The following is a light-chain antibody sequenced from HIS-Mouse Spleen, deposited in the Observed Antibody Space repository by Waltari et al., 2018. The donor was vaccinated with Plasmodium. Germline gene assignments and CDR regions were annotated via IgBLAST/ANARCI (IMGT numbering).Light chain of an antibody. Sequence: QSALTQPASVSGSPGQSITISCTGTSRDGGSYNLLSWYQQHPGKAPKLMIYEGSKRPSGVSNRFSGSKSGNTASLTISGLQAEDEADYYCCSYAGSSTFVFGGGTKLTVL. CDR3: CSYAGSSTFV. V-gene: IGLV2-23*03. CDR2: EGS. CDR1: SRDGGSYNL. J-gene: IGLJ3*02.